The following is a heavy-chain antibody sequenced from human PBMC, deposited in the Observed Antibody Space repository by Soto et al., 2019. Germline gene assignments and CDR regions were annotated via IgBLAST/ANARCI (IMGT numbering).Heavy chain of an antibody. Sequence: GGSLRLSCAASGFTFSSYWMHWVRQAPGKGLVWVSRINSDGSSTSYADSVKGRFTISRDNAKNTLYLQMNRLRAEDTAVYYCARAGYCSGGSCYYSPFFDYWGQGTLVTVSS. CDR2: INSDGSST. V-gene: IGHV3-74*01. CDR3: ARAGYCSGGSCYYSPFFDY. J-gene: IGHJ4*02. D-gene: IGHD2-15*01. CDR1: GFTFSSYW.